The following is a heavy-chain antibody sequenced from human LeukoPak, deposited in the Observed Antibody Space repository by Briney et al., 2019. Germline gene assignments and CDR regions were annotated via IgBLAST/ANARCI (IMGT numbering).Heavy chain of an antibody. D-gene: IGHD4-17*01. J-gene: IGHJ4*02. CDR3: AKYMVATVTLVHY. CDR1: GFTFSSYA. Sequence: GGSLRLSCAASGFTFSSYAMSWVRQAPGPGLESVSAISGRGGSTYYADSVKWRFTISRDNSKNTLYLQMNSLRAEDTAVYYCAKYMVATVTLVHYWGQGTLVTVSS. V-gene: IGHV3-23*01. CDR2: ISGRGGST.